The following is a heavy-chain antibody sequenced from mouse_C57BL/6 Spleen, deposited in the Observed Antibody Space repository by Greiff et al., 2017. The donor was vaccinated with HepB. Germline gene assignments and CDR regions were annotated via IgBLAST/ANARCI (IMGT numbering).Heavy chain of an antibody. CDR3: AREGSNYYGSRYYFDY. V-gene: IGHV1-59*01. CDR1: GYTFTSYW. Sequence: QVQLQQSGAELVRPGTSVKLSCKASGYTFTSYWMHWVKQRPGQGLEWIGVIDPSDSYTNYNQKFKGKATLTVDTSSSTAYMQLSSLTSEDSAVYYCAREGSNYYGSRYYFDYWGQGTTLTVSS. D-gene: IGHD1-1*01. J-gene: IGHJ2*01. CDR2: IDPSDSYT.